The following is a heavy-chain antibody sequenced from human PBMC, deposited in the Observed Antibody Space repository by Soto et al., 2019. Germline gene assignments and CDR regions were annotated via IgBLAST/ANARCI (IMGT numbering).Heavy chain of an antibody. CDR1: GFDFSSHG. J-gene: IGHJ6*02. Sequence: QVQLVESGGGVVQSGGSLRLSCLASGFDFSSHGMYWVRQAPGRGLEWVALISYEGSHKFYVDSLKGRFTISRDNSKHTLYLHMSSLRPEGTALYYCAKDFELPDGDYYHYGMDVWGQGTTVSVSS. V-gene: IGHV3-30*18. CDR3: AKDFELPDGDYYHYGMDV. D-gene: IGHD1-7*01. CDR2: ISYEGSHK.